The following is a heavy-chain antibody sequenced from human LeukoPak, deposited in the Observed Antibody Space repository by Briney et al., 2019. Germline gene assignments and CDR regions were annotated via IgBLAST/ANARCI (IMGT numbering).Heavy chain of an antibody. CDR1: GFTFNIYA. J-gene: IGHJ5*02. CDR2: ISSDARRT. CDR3: AKGGLGAVDFFVP. D-gene: IGHD6-19*01. V-gene: IGHV3-23*01. Sequence: GGSLRLSCAASGFTFNIYAMSWVRQAPGKGLEWVSSISSDARRTYYAESVKGRFTISRDNSKNTVYLQMNSLRAGDTAVYSCAKGGLGAVDFFVPWGEGTLVTVSS.